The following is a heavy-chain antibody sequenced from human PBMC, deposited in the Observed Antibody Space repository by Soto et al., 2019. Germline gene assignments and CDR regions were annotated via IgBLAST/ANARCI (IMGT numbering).Heavy chain of an antibody. CDR2: IYPGDSDT. D-gene: IGHD4-4*01. CDR1: GYSSTSYW. J-gene: IGHJ6*03. V-gene: IGHV5-51*01. Sequence: RGESLKISCKGSGYSSTSYWIGWVRQMPGKGLEWMGIIYPGDSDTRYSPSFQGQVTISANKSISTAYLQWSSLKASDTAMYYCARAPAPQDYTNYYYMDVWGKGTTVTVYS. CDR3: ARAPAPQDYTNYYYMDV.